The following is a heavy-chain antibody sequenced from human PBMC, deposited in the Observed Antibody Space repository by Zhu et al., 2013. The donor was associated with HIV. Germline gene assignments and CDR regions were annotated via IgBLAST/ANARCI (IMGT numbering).Heavy chain of an antibody. CDR2: INAGNGNT. J-gene: IGHJ6*02. Sequence: QVQLVQSGAEVKKPGASVKVSCKASGYTFISYVMHWVRQAPGRRLEWMGWINAGNGNTKYSQKLQGRVTITRDTSASTAYMELSSLRSEDTAVYYCARGKNYYYFYGMDVWGQGTTVTVSS. V-gene: IGHV1-3*01. CDR1: GYTFISYV. CDR3: ARGKNYYYFYGMDV.